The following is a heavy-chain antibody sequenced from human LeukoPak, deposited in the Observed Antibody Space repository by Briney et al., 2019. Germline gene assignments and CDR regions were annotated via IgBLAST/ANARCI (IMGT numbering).Heavy chain of an antibody. CDR2: IKQDGREK. CDR1: GFTLSSYW. Sequence: GGSLRLSWAASGFTLSSYWMSWVRQAPGKGLEWVANIKQDGREKYYADSVKGRLTISRDNAKKSLYLQMNSLRAEDTAVCYCARDSDACDYWGQGTLVTVSS. V-gene: IGHV3-7*01. CDR3: ARDSDACDY. D-gene: IGHD1-26*01. J-gene: IGHJ4*02.